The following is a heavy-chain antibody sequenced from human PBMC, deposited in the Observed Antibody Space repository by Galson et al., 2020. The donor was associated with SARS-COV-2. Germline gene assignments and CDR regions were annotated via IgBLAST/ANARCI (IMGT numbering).Heavy chain of an antibody. V-gene: IGHV4-39*07. J-gene: IGHJ4*02. CDR2: IYYSGST. CDR1: GGSISSSSYY. Sequence: SETLSLTCTVSGGSISSSSYYWGWIRQPPGKGLEWIGSIYYSGSTYYNPSLKSRVTISVDTSKNQFSLKLSSVTAADTAVYYCAREPFLEWLLNFDYWGQGTLVTVSS. D-gene: IGHD3-3*02. CDR3: AREPFLEWLLNFDY.